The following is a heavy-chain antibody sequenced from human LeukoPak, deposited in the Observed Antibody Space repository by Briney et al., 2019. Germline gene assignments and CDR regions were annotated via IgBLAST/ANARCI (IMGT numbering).Heavy chain of an antibody. CDR2: IKDSGTT. Sequence: TETLSLTCAVHGGSFSGWYWTWIRQPPGKGLEWIGEIKDSGTTNYNPSLKSRVTISIDTSTHQFSLNLNSVTAADTAVYYRARVAGSDNCFEPWGQGTLVTVSS. CDR1: GGSFSGWY. J-gene: IGHJ5*02. CDR3: ARVAGSDNCFEP. V-gene: IGHV4-34*01. D-gene: IGHD6-19*01.